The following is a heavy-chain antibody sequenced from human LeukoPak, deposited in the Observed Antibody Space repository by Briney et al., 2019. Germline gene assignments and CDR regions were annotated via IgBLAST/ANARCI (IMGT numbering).Heavy chain of an antibody. D-gene: IGHD6-6*01. CDR1: GGSFSGYY. CDR3: ARGGSSSGVNWFDP. CDR2: INHSGST. V-gene: IGHV4-34*01. Sequence: SETLSLTCAVYGGSFSGYYWSWIRQPPGKGLEWIGEINHSGSTNYNPSLKSRVTISVDTSKNQFSLKLSSVTAADTAEYYCARGGSSSGVNWFDPWGQGTLVTVSS. J-gene: IGHJ5*02.